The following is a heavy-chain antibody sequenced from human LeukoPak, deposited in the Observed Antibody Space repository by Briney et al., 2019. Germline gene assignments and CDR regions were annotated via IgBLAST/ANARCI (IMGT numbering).Heavy chain of an antibody. CDR1: GFTFSDYY. V-gene: IGHV3-11*01. Sequence: GGSLRLSCAASGFTFSDYYMSWIRQAPGKGLEWVSYYSSSCSTIYYADSVKGRFTISRDNAKNSLYLQMNSLRAEDTAVYYCARDRGVAVTGFDYWGQGTLVTVSS. J-gene: IGHJ4*02. CDR2: YSSSCSTI. D-gene: IGHD4-23*01. CDR3: ARDRGVAVTGFDY.